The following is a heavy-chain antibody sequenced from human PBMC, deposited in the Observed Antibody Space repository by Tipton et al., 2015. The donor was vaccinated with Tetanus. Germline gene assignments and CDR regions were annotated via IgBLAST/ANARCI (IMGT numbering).Heavy chain of an antibody. CDR2: INTDKGST. D-gene: IGHD1-1*01. CDR3: ARGGTMDY. Sequence: QVQLVQSGAEMKKPGSSVKVSCKASGGTFTNYALSWVRQAPGQGLEWVGWINTDKGSTNYAQNLQGRVIMTTDTSTLTAYMELRSLRSDDTAVYYCARGGTMDYWGQGTLVTVSS. V-gene: IGHV1-18*01. J-gene: IGHJ4*02. CDR1: GGTFTNYA.